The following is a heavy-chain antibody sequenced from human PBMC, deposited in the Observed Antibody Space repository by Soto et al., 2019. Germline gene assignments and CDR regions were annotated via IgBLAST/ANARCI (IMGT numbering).Heavy chain of an antibody. D-gene: IGHD3-16*01. CDR2: ITATDGST. Sequence: EVQLLESGGGLAQPGGSLRVSCAASGFPFSDYAMSWVRQAPGKGLEWVSIITATDGSTYYADSVKGRFTISRDDAKNTLHLQMNSLRVDDTAVYYCVKGLYVWGVTGDYWGQGTLVTVSS. J-gene: IGHJ4*02. V-gene: IGHV3-23*01. CDR1: GFPFSDYA. CDR3: VKGLYVWGVTGDY.